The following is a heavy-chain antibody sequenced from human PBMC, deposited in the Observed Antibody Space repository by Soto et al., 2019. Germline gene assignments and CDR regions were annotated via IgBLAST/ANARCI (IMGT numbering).Heavy chain of an antibody. Sequence: EVQLVESGGGLVQPGRSLRLSCAASGFTFDDYAMHWVRQAPGKGLEWVSGISWNSGSIGYADSVKGRFTISRDNAKNSLYLQMNSLRAEDTALYYCAKGISGDYQRENWFDPWGQGTLVTVSS. V-gene: IGHV3-9*01. J-gene: IGHJ5*02. CDR1: GFTFDDYA. CDR2: ISWNSGSI. CDR3: AKGISGDYQRENWFDP. D-gene: IGHD4-17*01.